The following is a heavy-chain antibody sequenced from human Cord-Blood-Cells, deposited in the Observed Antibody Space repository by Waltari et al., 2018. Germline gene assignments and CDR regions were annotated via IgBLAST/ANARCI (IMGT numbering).Heavy chain of an antibody. V-gene: IGHV4-34*01. CDR1: GGSFSGYY. D-gene: IGHD2-2*02. Sequence: QVQLQQWGAGLLKPSETLSLTCAVYGGSFSGYYWSWIRQPPGKGLEWIGEINHSGSTTYSPSLKSRVTISVDTSKNQFSLKLSSVTAADTAVYYCARVYPGDYWGQGTLVTVSS. CDR3: ARVYPGDY. CDR2: INHSGST. J-gene: IGHJ4*02.